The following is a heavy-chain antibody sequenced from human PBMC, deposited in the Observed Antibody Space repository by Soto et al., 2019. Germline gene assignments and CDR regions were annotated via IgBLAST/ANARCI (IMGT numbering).Heavy chain of an antibody. CDR1: GFTFSSYG. D-gene: IGHD6-13*01. J-gene: IGHJ3*02. CDR3: ARDFGSSWRDAFDI. Sequence: HPGGSLRLSCAASGFTFSSYGMHWVRQAPGKGLEWVAVIWYDGSNKFYADSVKGRFTISRDNSKNTLYLQMNSLRAEDTAVYYCARDFGSSWRDAFDIWGQGTMVTVSS. V-gene: IGHV3-33*01. CDR2: IWYDGSNK.